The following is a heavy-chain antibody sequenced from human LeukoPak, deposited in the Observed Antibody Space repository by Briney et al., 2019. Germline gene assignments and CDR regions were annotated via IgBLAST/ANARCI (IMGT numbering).Heavy chain of an antibody. V-gene: IGHV3-23*01. CDR3: GNSRDYYYMDV. CDR2: ITGNGDTT. CDR1: GFTFSRYA. J-gene: IGHJ6*03. Sequence: GGTLRLSCAASGFTFSRYAMSWVRQAPGKGLEWVSAITGNGDTTYYADSVKGRFIISRDNSKNTLYLQMDSLRADDTAVYYCGNSRDYYYMDVWGKGTTVTVSS.